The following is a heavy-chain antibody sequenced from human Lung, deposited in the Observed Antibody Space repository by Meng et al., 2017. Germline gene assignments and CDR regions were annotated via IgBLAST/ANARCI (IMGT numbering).Heavy chain of an antibody. Sequence: HVWVVGVVVEKKTRTPSGTSPCDSARIDVPDYFLHWGRQSPGQGLEWMGRIYPSRGDTHYAPRYQGRVTMTGDTSISTAYMELCGLRSDDTAMYYCARDEDISAAGKRFGDYWGQGTLVTVSS. CDR3: ARDEDISAAGKRFGDY. D-gene: IGHD6-13*01. CDR2: IYPSRGDT. V-gene: IGHV1-2*06. J-gene: IGHJ4*02. CDR1: RIDVPDYF.